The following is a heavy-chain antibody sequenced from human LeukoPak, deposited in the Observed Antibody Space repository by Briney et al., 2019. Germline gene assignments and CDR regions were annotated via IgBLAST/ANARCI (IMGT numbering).Heavy chain of an antibody. Sequence: ASVKVSCKAFGYTFTDSFIQWLRQAPGQGLGWMGRVDPSDGGINYAQKFQGRVTMTRDTSISTAYMELRSLTSDDSAFYYCARGVGTTTPKWFDPWGQGTLVTVSS. J-gene: IGHJ5*02. D-gene: IGHD1-26*01. CDR3: ARGVGTTTPKWFDP. V-gene: IGHV1-2*06. CDR2: VDPSDGGI. CDR1: GYTFTDSF.